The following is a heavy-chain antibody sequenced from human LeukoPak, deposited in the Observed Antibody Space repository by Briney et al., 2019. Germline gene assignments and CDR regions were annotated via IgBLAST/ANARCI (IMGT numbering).Heavy chain of an antibody. CDR2: ISSSGSTI. CDR1: GFTLSSYT. J-gene: IGHJ4*02. V-gene: IGHV3-48*01. CDR3: ARPVATVTTPGFDY. D-gene: IGHD4-11*01. Sequence: GGSLRLSCAASGFTLSSYTTNWVRQAPGKGLEWVSYISSSGSTIYYADSVKGRFTISRDNAKNSLYLQMDSLRAEDTAVYYCARPVATVTTPGFDYWGQGTLVTVSS.